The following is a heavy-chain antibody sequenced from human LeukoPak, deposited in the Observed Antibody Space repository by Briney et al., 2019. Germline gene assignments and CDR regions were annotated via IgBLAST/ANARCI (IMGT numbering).Heavy chain of an antibody. CDR2: INPNNGGT. CDR1: GFTFSDYY. D-gene: IGHD6-13*01. CDR3: ARVDKQQLVRENY. V-gene: IGHV1-2*02. J-gene: IGHJ4*02. Sequence: GASVKVSCKASGFTFSDYYFHWVRQAPGQGPEWVGFINPNNGGTLYAQKFQGRVTISSDTSINTAYMEMSSLRFDDTAVYYCARVDKQQLVRENYWGQGTLVTVSS.